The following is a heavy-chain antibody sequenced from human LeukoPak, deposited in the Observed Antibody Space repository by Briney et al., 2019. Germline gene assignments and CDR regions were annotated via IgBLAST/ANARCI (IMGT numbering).Heavy chain of an antibody. D-gene: IGHD6-13*01. CDR2: ISYDGSNK. J-gene: IGHJ5*02. Sequence: GGSLRPSCAASGFTFSSYAMHWVRQAPGKGLEWVAVISYDGSNKYYADSVKGRFTISRDNSKNTLYLQMNSLRAEDTAVYYCASLSTPIAAAGKNWFDPWGQGTLVTVSS. CDR3: ASLSTPIAAAGKNWFDP. CDR1: GFTFSSYA. V-gene: IGHV3-30*04.